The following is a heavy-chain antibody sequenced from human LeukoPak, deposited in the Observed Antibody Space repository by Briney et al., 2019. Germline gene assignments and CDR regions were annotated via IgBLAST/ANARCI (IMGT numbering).Heavy chain of an antibody. Sequence: PSETLSLTCTVSGYSISSGYYWGWIRQPPGKGLEWIGSIYHSGSTYYNPSPKSRVTISVDTSKNQFSLKLSSVTAADTAVYYCARTNFGYSYGLFDYWGQGTLVTVSS. CDR3: ARTNFGYSYGLFDY. D-gene: IGHD5-18*01. J-gene: IGHJ4*02. V-gene: IGHV4-38-2*02. CDR1: GYSISSGYY. CDR2: IYHSGST.